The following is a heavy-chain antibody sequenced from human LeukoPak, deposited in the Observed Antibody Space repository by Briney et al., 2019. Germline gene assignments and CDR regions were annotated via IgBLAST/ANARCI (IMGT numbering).Heavy chain of an antibody. CDR2: IYYSGST. CDR3: ARGGARGSSAFDV. CDR1: GDSVNDYY. Sequence: SETLSLTCTVSGDSVNDYYWNWIRQPPGKGLEWIGYIYYSGSTDYNPSLKSRVTMSVDTSKNQFSLRLNSVTAADTAVYYCARGGARGSSAFDVWGQGTMVIVSA. V-gene: IGHV4-59*02. D-gene: IGHD3-10*01. J-gene: IGHJ3*01.